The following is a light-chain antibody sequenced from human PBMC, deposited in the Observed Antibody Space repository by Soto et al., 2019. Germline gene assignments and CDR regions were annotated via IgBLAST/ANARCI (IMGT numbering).Light chain of an antibody. V-gene: IGKV3-15*01. CDR1: QSVDIN. CDR2: GAS. Sequence: LSISLVDGESQSSRASQSVDINLAWYQQKPGQAPRLLIYGASTRATDMSGTFSGRGSGTEFTLTINILMPEDFVVYSCQQYTGLPRTFGLGTKVDI. J-gene: IGKJ1*01. CDR3: QQYTGLPRT.